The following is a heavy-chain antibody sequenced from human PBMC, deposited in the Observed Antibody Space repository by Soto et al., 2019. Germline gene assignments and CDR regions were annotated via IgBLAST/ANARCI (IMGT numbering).Heavy chain of an antibody. CDR1: GGSVSSGSYY. J-gene: IGHJ4*02. CDR2: IYYSGST. CDR3: ATLNTFFGVGMGGDFDY. V-gene: IGHV4-61*01. D-gene: IGHD3-3*01. Sequence: QVQLQESGPGLVKPSETLSLTCTVSGGSVSSGSYYWSWIRQPPGKGLEWIGYIYYSGSTNYNPSLKSRVTISVDTSKYRFSLKLSSVTAADTAVYYCATLNTFFGVGMGGDFDYWGQGTLVTVSS.